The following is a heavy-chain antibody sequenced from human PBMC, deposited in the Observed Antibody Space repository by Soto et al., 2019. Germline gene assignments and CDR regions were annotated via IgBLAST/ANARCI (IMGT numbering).Heavy chain of an antibody. V-gene: IGHV4-39*01. CDR1: GGSITSSGSA. CDR2: IDYSGDI. J-gene: IGHJ4*02. CDR3: ARNIHNQGFEYSFDS. Sequence: SETLSLTCNASGGSITSSGSAWGWIRQSPGKGLEWIGTIDYSGDIYYIPSLKSRITISVDTSKNQISLKLSSVTAADTAVYYFARNIHNQGFEYSFDSWGKETLVPASS. D-gene: IGHD1-1*01.